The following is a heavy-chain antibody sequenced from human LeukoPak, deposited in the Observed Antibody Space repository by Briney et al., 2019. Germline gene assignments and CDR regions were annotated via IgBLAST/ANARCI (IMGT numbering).Heavy chain of an antibody. V-gene: IGHV3-23*01. CDR3: AKGGGYGSGSYRAFDY. CDR2: ISGSGGST. Sequence: GGSLRLSCAASGFTLSSYAMSWVRQAPGKGLEWVSAISGSGGSTYYADSVKGRFTISRDNSKNTLYLQMNSLRAEDTAVYYCAKGGGYGSGSYRAFDYWGQGTLVTVSS. CDR1: GFTLSSYA. D-gene: IGHD3-10*01. J-gene: IGHJ4*02.